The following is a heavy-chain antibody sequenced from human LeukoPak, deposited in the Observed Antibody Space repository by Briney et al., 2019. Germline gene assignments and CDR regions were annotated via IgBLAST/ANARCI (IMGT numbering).Heavy chain of an antibody. Sequence: GGSLRLSCAASGFTFSSYSMNWVRQAPGKGLEWVSSISSSSSYIYYADSVKGRFTISRDNAKNSLYLQMNSLRAEDTALYYCAKIGNSWYYFDYWGQGTLVTVSS. V-gene: IGHV3-21*04. J-gene: IGHJ4*02. D-gene: IGHD6-13*01. CDR3: AKIGNSWYYFDY. CDR1: GFTFSSYS. CDR2: ISSSSSYI.